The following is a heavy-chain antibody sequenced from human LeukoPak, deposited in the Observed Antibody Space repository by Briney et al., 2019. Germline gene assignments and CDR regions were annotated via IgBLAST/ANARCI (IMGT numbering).Heavy chain of an antibody. CDR1: GGSISSYY. Sequence: SETLSLTCTVSGGSISSYYWSWIRQPAGKGLEWIGRIYTSGSTNYNPSLKSRVTISVDTSKNHFSLKLSSVTAADTAVYYCARSSVPYYYYNYSMDVWGNGTTVTVSS. CDR3: ARSSVPYYYYNYSMDV. V-gene: IGHV4-4*07. J-gene: IGHJ6*03. CDR2: IYTSGST. D-gene: IGHD3-22*01.